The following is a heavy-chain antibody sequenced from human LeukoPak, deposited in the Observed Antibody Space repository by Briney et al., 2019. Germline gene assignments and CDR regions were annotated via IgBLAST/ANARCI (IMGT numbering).Heavy chain of an antibody. CDR1: GASISSSYY. V-gene: IGHV4-39*01. CDR2: IYYSGTT. CDR3: ARHAHGRFSDY. D-gene: IGHD3-3*01. J-gene: IGHJ4*02. Sequence: PSETLSLTCTVSGASISSSYYWGWIRQPPGKGLELIGSIYYSGTTYCNPSLTSPLTISVDTSKNQFSLKLSSVTAADTAVYYCARHAHGRFSDYWGQGTLVTVSS.